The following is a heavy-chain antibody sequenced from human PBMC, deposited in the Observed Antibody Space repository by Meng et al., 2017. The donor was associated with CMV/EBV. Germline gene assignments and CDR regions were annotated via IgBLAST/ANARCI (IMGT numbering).Heavy chain of an antibody. CDR3: ARGLITMVRGVPFDY. V-gene: IGHV4-61*02. D-gene: IGHD3-10*01. J-gene: IGHJ4*02. Sequence: QGHLTGCVPVLVKPSQTLSLTCTVSGGSISSGSYYWSWIRQPAGKGLEWIGRIYTSGSTNYNPSLKSRVTISVDTSKNQFALKLSSVTAADTAVYYCARGLITMVRGVPFDYWGQGTLVTVSS. CDR1: GGSISSGSYY. CDR2: IYTSGST.